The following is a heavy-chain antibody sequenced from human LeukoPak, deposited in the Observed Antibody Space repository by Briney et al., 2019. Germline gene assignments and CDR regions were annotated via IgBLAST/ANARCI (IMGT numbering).Heavy chain of an antibody. CDR1: GGTFSSYA. J-gene: IGHJ4*02. CDR2: IIPIFGTA. V-gene: IGHV1-69*05. Sequence: SVKVSCKASGGTFSSYAISWVRQAPGQGLEWMGRIIPIFGTANYAQKFQGRVTITTDESTSTAYMELSSLRSEDTAVYYRARGSNVLMVYAFDYWGQGTLVTVSS. CDR3: ARGSNVLMVYAFDY. D-gene: IGHD2-8*01.